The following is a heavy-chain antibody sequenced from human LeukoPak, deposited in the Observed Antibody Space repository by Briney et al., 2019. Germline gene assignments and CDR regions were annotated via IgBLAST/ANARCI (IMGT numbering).Heavy chain of an antibody. D-gene: IGHD1-26*01. V-gene: IGHV4-59*01. CDR2: IYYSGST. CDR3: ARVSNLVNAFDI. Sequence: PSETLSLTCTVSGGSISSYYWSWIRQPPGKGLEWIGYIYYSGSTNYNPSLKSRATTSVDTSKNQFSLRLSSVTAADTAVYYCARVSNLVNAFDIWGQGTMVTVSS. J-gene: IGHJ3*02. CDR1: GGSISSYY.